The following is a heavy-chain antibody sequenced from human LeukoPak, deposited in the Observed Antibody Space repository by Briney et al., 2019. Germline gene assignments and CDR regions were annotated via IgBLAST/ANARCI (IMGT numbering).Heavy chain of an antibody. D-gene: IGHD6-13*01. CDR2: ISAYNGNT. CDR3: ARGAFSSSWYSGYYYYGMDV. CDR1: GYTFTSYG. Sequence: ASVKVSCKASGYTFTSYGISWVRQAPGQGLEWMGWISAYNGNTNYAQKLQGRVTMTTDTSTSTAYMELRSLRSDDTAVYYCARGAFSSSWYSGYYYYGMDVWGQGTTVTVSS. V-gene: IGHV1-18*01. J-gene: IGHJ6*02.